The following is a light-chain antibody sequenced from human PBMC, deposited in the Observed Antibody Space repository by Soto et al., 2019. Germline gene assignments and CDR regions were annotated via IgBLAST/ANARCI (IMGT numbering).Light chain of an antibody. J-gene: IGKJ1*01. CDR1: QSISND. Sequence: EIVMTQSGASLSMSXXXXXXXXXXASQSISNDLAWYQQKPGQAPRLLIYGASTRATGIPARFSGSGSGTDFTLTISSLEPEDFAIYYCQQRRNWPPTFGQGTKVDIK. V-gene: IGKV3-11*01. CDR3: QQRRNWPPT. CDR2: GAS.